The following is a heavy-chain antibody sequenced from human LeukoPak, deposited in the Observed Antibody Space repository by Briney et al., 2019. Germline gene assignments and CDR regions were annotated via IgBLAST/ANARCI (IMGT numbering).Heavy chain of an antibody. CDR1: GFTFSSYW. Sequence: QPGGSLRLSCAASGFTFSSYWMTWVRQAPGKGLEWVSTISGSGAYTYYADSVKGRFTISRDNSKNTLYLQMNSLRAEDTAVYYCAKYFASGSYYKLPHWGQGTLVTVSS. V-gene: IGHV3-23*01. D-gene: IGHD3-10*01. CDR2: ISGSGAYT. J-gene: IGHJ1*01. CDR3: AKYFASGSYYKLPH.